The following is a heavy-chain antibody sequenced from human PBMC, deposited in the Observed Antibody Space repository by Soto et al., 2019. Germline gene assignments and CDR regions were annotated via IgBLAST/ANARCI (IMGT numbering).Heavy chain of an antibody. D-gene: IGHD4-17*01. CDR2: IYTSGTT. Sequence: QVQLQESGPGLVKPSETLSLTCTVSGDSINGYYWTWIREPAGKGLEWIGRIYTSGTTSYSPSLKSPVTISLDTSKDHFSLRLPSVTAADTAVYYCARDTVGISSPGVYWGRGTLVTVSS. V-gene: IGHV4-4*07. J-gene: IGHJ4*02. CDR1: GDSINGYY. CDR3: ARDTVGISSPGVY.